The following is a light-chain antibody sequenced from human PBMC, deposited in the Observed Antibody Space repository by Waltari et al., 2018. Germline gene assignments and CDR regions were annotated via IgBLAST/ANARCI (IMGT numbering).Light chain of an antibody. CDR1: SSDVGGYNY. J-gene: IGLJ2*01. V-gene: IGLV2-14*01. CDR2: GVS. CDR3: SSYTSSSTLV. Sequence: QSALTQPASVSGSPGQSITISCTGTSSDVGGYNYVSWYQQHPGKAPKLMIYGVSHRLPVVTTRFSGSKSVMTSSLTISGLQAEDEADYYCSSYTSSSTLVLGGGTKLTVL.